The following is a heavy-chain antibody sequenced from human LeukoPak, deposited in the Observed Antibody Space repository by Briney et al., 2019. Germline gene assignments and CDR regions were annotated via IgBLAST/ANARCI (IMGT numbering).Heavy chain of an antibody. CDR2: IYYSGST. CDR3: ARGDGYCSSTSCLLHFDY. J-gene: IGHJ4*02. CDR1: GGSISSYY. Sequence: SSETLSLTCTVSGGSISSYYWSWIRQPPGKGLEWIGYIYYSGSTNYNPSLKSRVTISVDTSKNQFSLKLSSVTAADTAVYYCARGDGYCSSTSCLLHFDYWGQGTLVTVSS. V-gene: IGHV4-59*01. D-gene: IGHD2-2*01.